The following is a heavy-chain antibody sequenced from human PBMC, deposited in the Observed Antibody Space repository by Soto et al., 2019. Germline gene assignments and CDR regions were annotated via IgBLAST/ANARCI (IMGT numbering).Heavy chain of an antibody. D-gene: IGHD7-27*01. CDR2: IYYSGST. V-gene: IGHV4-30-4*01. J-gene: IGHJ3*02. CDR3: ARGLTGDPTWGAFDI. Sequence: SETLSLTCTVSGGSISSGDYYWSWIRQPPGKGLEWIGYIYYSGSTYYNPSLKSRVTISVDTSKNQFSLKLSSVTAADTAVYYCARGLTGDPTWGAFDIWGQETMVTVSS. CDR1: GGSISSGDYY.